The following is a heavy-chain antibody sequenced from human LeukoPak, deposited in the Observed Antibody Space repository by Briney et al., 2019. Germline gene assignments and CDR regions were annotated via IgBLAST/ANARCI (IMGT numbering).Heavy chain of an antibody. J-gene: IGHJ4*02. V-gene: IGHV1-46*02. Sequence: ASVTVSCKASGGNFNNHAFSWVRQAPGQGLEWMGIINPSGGSTSYAQKFQGRVTMTRDMSTSTVYMELSSLRSEDTAVYYCASEASTAMVKVDYWGQGTLVTVSS. CDR3: ASEASTAMVKVDY. CDR1: GGNFNNHA. D-gene: IGHD5-18*01. CDR2: INPSGGST.